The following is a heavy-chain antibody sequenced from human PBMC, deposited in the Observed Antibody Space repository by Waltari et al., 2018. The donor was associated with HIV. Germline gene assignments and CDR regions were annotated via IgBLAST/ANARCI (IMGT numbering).Heavy chain of an antibody. D-gene: IGHD3-22*01. CDR2: IHHSGRT. Sequence: HVQLQESGPGLVKPSETLARTCVVSGSPISGAYCWGWFRQSPGKGLGWIGSIHHSGRTYHNPSLKSRVTISVDASKSQFSLKLTSATAADTAIYYCARVRITLIVAGPFDMWGQGTLVTVSS. CDR3: ARVRITLIVAGPFDM. J-gene: IGHJ3*02. CDR1: GSPISGAYC. V-gene: IGHV4-38-2*01.